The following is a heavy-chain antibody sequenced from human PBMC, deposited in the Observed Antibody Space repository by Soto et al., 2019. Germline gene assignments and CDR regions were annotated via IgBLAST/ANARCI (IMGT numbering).Heavy chain of an antibody. CDR1: GFTLSDYY. CDR2: ISSSDTII. J-gene: IGHJ4*02. D-gene: IGHD3-22*01. CDR3: ARDLGYYDSSGYFEY. Sequence: PVGSLRLSCAASGFTLSDYYMSWIRQAPGKGLEWVSYISSSDTIISYADSVKGRFTISRDNAKNSLYLQMNSRRAEDPAVYYCARDLGYYDSSGYFEYWGQGTLVTVSS. V-gene: IGHV3-11*01.